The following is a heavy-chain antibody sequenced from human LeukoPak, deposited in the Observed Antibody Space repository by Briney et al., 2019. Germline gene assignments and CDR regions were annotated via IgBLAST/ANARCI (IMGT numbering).Heavy chain of an antibody. CDR1: GFTLSDYY. D-gene: IGHD3-10*01. V-gene: IGHV3-11*01. CDR2: ISSSGSTI. CDR3: ARDPAGSGSYYPTSY. J-gene: IGHJ4*02. Sequence: PGGSLRLSCAASGFTLSDYYMSWTRQARGKGLEWVSYISSSGSTIYYADSVKGRFTISRDNAKNSLYLQMNSLRAEDTAVYYCARDPAGSGSYYPTSYWGQGTLVTVSS.